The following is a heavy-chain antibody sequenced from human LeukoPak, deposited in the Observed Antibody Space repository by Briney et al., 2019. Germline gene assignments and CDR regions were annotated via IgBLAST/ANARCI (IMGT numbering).Heavy chain of an antibody. CDR2: IYSGGST. V-gene: IGHV3-66*01. D-gene: IGHD2-2*01. CDR1: GFTVSSNY. J-gene: IGHJ5*02. CDR3: ARVRTYCSSTSCYVGGWFDP. Sequence: GGSLRLSCAASGFTVSSNYMSWVRQAPGKGLEWGSVIYSGGSTYYADSVKGRFTISRDNSKNTLYLQMNSLRAEDTAVYYCARVRTYCSSTSCYVGGWFDPWGQGTLVTVSS.